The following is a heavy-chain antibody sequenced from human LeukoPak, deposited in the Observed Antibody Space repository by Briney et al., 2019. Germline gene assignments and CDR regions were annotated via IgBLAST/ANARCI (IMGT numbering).Heavy chain of an antibody. D-gene: IGHD6-13*01. Sequence: ASVKVSCKASGYTFTDYYIHWVRQAPGQGLEWMGWIIPDSGGTNFAQRFQGRVTMTRDTSISTVYMDLSRLRSDDTAVYYCARALYSGNQRNWFDPWGQGTLVTVSS. CDR1: GYTFTDYY. CDR2: IIPDSGGT. J-gene: IGHJ5*02. V-gene: IGHV1-2*02. CDR3: ARALYSGNQRNWFDP.